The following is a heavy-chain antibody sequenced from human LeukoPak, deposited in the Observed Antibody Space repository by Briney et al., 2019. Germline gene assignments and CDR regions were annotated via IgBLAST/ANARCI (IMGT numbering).Heavy chain of an antibody. CDR2: ISGSGGST. J-gene: IGHJ6*03. V-gene: IGHV3-23*01. D-gene: IGHD3-9*01. CDR1: GFTFSSYA. CDR3: AKGRLSSGILTGYSYYYYYMDV. Sequence: GGSLRLSCAASGFTFSSYAMSWVRQAPGKGLEWVSAISGSGGSTYYADSVRGRFTISRDNSKNTLYLQMNSLRAEDTAVYYCAKGRLSSGILTGYSYYYYYMDVWGKGTTVTVSS.